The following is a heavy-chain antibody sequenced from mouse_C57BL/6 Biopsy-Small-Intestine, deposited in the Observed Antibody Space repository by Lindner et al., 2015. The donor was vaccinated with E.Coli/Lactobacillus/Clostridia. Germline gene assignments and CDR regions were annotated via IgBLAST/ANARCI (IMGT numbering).Heavy chain of an antibody. J-gene: IGHJ4*01. CDR1: GYAFTNYL. D-gene: IGHD2-5*01. CDR2: ILPGSGGS. V-gene: IGHV1-54*02. Sequence: VQLQESGAELVRPGTSVKVSCKASGYAFTNYLIEWVKQRPGHGLEWIGEILPGSGGSNYNEKFKGKATFTADTSSNTAYMQLSSLTTEDSAIYYCARNYYTNFHFAMDNWGQGTSVTVSS. CDR3: ARNYYTNFHFAMDN.